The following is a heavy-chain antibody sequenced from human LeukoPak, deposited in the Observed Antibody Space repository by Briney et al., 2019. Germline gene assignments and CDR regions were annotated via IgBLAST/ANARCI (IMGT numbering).Heavy chain of an antibody. V-gene: IGHV1-46*01. CDR2: IDPSGGST. J-gene: IGHJ4*02. CDR1: GYAFANYL. CDR3: ARKSNSGWCGPFDY. D-gene: IGHD6-19*01. Sequence: ASVKVSCKASGYAFANYLVHWVRQAPGQGLEWMGRIDPSGGSTDYAQKFRDRVTLTRDKSTNMAYMEVTSLRSEDTAVYYCARKSNSGWCGPFDYWGQGTLVTVSS.